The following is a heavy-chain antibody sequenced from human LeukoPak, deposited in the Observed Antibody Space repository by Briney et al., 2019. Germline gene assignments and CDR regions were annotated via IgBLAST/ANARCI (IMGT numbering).Heavy chain of an antibody. CDR1: GLACSCYW. J-gene: IGHJ3*01. CDR2: FSGGGNNI. CDR3: AREGASFPKDAFDV. V-gene: IGHV3-74*01. D-gene: IGHD2/OR15-2a*01. Sequence: GGSLRLCCAASGLACSCYWMDGVRQAPGKGLVWVSHFSGGGNNIRYADSVEGRFTISRDNAKNTLFLQMNSLKAEDTAVYYCAREGASFPKDAFDVWGQGTVVTVSS.